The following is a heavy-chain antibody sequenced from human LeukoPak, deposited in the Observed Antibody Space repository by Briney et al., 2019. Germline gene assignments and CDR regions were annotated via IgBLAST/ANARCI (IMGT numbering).Heavy chain of an antibody. Sequence: SVKVSCKASGGTFSSYAIGWVRQAPGQGLEWMGGIIPILGTANYAQKFQGRVTITADESTSTAYMELSSLRSEDTAVYYCATSLAAAGPGGWFDPWGQGTLVTVSS. J-gene: IGHJ5*02. CDR3: ATSLAAAGPGGWFDP. V-gene: IGHV1-69*13. CDR1: GGTFSSYA. D-gene: IGHD6-13*01. CDR2: IIPILGTA.